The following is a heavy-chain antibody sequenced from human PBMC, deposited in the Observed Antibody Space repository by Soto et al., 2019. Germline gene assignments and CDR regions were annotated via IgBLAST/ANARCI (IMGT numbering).Heavy chain of an antibody. CDR3: GGQDYGAKGYYFEN. Sequence: SETLSLTCIVSNGSISSRSSYWGWIRQTPGKGLEWIGSIYYIGNTYYNPSLKSRVTISIDTSKTQFSLKMNSVTAADTAVYLCGGQDYGAKGYYFENWGQGAQVTGSS. J-gene: IGHJ4*02. CDR2: IYYIGNT. D-gene: IGHD4-17*01. V-gene: IGHV4-39*01. CDR1: NGSISSRSSY.